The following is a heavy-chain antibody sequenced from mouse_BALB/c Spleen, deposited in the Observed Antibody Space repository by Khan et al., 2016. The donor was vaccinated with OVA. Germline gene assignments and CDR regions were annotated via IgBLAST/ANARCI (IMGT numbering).Heavy chain of an antibody. CDR1: GFSLTNYG. CDR2: IWSDGST. V-gene: IGHV2-6-1*01. CDR3: ARQPYYHYYIMDD. D-gene: IGHD2-10*01. J-gene: IGHJ4*01. Sequence: QVQLKQSGPGLVAPSQSLSITCTISGFSLTNYGVHWVRQPPGKGLEWLVVIWSDGSTTYNSALKSRLSISKDNSKSQVFLKMNSLQTDDTAVYYCARQPYYHYYIMDDWGQGTSVTVSS.